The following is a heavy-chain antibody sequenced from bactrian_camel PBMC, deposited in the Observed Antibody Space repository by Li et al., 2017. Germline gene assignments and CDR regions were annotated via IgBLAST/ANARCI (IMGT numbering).Heavy chain of an antibody. CDR1: GITFSRHD. Sequence: HVQLVESGGGLVQPGESLRLSCLASGITFSRHDMSWVRQAPGKEVEWVAGITSLPSLFRAASYAGSVKGRFTISRDNANHILYLQMNDLKDEDTAMYSCAAGSSASGWQSLRADAFPYWGQGTQVTVS. D-gene: IGHD1*01. J-gene: IGHJ4*01. CDR2: ITSLPSLFRAA. V-gene: IGHV3S6*01. CDR3: AAGSSASGWQSLRADAFPY.